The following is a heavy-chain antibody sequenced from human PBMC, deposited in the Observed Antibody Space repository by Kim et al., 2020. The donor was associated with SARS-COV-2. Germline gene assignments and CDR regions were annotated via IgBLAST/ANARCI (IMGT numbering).Heavy chain of an antibody. CDR3: ARALGGGYFDY. J-gene: IGHJ4*02. D-gene: IGHD1-26*01. Sequence: TNYARKLQGRVTMTTDTSTSTAYMELRSLRSDDTAVYYCARALGGGYFDYWGQGTLVTVSS. CDR2: T. V-gene: IGHV1-18*01.